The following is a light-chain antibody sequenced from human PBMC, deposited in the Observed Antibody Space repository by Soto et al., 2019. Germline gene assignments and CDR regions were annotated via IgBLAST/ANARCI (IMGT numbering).Light chain of an antibody. Sequence: EVVLTQSAGTLSVSPRAIATLSFRSIHSCINNYLAWYQQKPGQAPRLLIHGASNWATGIPDRFSGSGSGTDFTLTISSLQAEDVAIYYCQQSYDSPPTFGGGTKVDI. V-gene: IGKV3-20*01. CDR2: GAS. CDR1: HSCINNY. CDR3: QQSYDSPPT. J-gene: IGKJ4*01.